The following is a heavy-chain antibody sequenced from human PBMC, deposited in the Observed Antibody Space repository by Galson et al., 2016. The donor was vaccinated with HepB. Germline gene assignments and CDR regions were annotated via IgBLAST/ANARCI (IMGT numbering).Heavy chain of an antibody. CDR2: ISGSSAYT. CDR1: GFTFSDYY. J-gene: IGHJ3*02. V-gene: IGHV3-11*05. CDR3: AREGGGNSYAGNAFDI. Sequence: SLRLSCAASGFTFSDYYMSWVRQAPGKGLEWVSDISGSSAYTNYADSVKGRVTISRDNAKKSLYLQLNSLRAEDTAVYYWAREGGGNSYAGNAFDIWGQGTMLTVSS. D-gene: IGHD4-23*01.